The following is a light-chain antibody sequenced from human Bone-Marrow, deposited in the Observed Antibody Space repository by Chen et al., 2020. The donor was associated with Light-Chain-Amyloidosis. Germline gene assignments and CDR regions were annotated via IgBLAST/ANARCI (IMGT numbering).Light chain of an antibody. V-gene: IGLV6-57*01. J-gene: IGLJ3*02. CDR1: SGSIATNY. CDR3: QSYQGSSQGV. CDR2: EDD. Sequence: NFMLTQPHSVSESPGKTVIISCTRSSGSIATNYVQWYQQRPGSSPTTVIYEDDQRPSWVPDRFSGSIDRSSNSASLTISGLKTGDEADYYCQSYQGSSQGVFGGGTKLTVL.